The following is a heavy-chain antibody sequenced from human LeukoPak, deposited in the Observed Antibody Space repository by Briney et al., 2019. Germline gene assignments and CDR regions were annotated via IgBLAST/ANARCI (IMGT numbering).Heavy chain of an antibody. V-gene: IGHV3-15*01. D-gene: IGHD2-2*01. Sequence: PGGSLRLSCAASGFTFSGYYMSWVRQAPGKGLEWVGRIKSKTDGGTTDYAAPVKGRFTISRDDSKNTLYLQMNSLKTEDTAVYYCTTALGYCSSTSCMNAFDIWGQGTMVTVSS. J-gene: IGHJ3*02. CDR2: IKSKTDGGTT. CDR1: GFTFSGYY. CDR3: TTALGYCSSTSCMNAFDI.